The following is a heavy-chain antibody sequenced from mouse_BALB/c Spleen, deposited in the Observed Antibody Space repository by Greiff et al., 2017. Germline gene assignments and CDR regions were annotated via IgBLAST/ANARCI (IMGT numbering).Heavy chain of an antibody. V-gene: IGHV5-17*02. J-gene: IGHJ2*01. Sequence: EVQRVESGGGLVQPGGSRKLSCAASGFTFSSFGMHWVRQAPEKGLEWVAYISSGSSTIYYADTVKGRFTISRDNPKNTLFLQMTSLRSEDTAMYYCARCYYGNYDYYFDYWGQGTTLTVSS. CDR1: GFTFSSFG. CDR3: ARCYYGNYDYYFDY. CDR2: ISSGSSTI. D-gene: IGHD2-1*01.